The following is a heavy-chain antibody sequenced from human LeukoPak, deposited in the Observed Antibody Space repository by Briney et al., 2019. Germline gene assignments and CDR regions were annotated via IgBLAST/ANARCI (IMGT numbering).Heavy chain of an antibody. CDR2: INPNSGGT. Sequence: ASVKVSCKASGYTFTGYYMHWVRQAPGQGLEWMGWINPNSGGTNYAQKFQGRVTMTRDTSISTAYMELSRLRSDDTAVYYCARGVAAAGTGRKSKHYFDYWGQGTLVTVSS. J-gene: IGHJ4*02. CDR3: ARGVAAAGTGRKSKHYFDY. CDR1: GYTFTGYY. V-gene: IGHV1-2*02. D-gene: IGHD6-13*01.